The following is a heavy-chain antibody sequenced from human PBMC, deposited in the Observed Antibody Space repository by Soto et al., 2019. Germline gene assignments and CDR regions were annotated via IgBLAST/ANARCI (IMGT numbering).Heavy chain of an antibody. CDR1: GFIFISYS. J-gene: IGHJ4*02. D-gene: IGHD3-3*01. CDR2: ISSSSSYI. CDR3: ARGDFWSGLDY. V-gene: IGHV3-21*01. Sequence: PGGSLILSCAASGFIFISYSMNWVRQAPGKGLEWVSSISSSSSYIYYADSVKGRFTISRDNAKNSLYLQMNSLRAEDTAVYYCARGDFWSGLDYWGQGSLVPVSS.